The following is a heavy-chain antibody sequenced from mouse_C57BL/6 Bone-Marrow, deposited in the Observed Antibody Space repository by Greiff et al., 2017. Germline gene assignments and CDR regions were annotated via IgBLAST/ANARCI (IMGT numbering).Heavy chain of an antibody. CDR3: TRSSSGAMDY. CDR2: IDPETGGT. Sequence: VQLQQSGAELVRPGASVTLSCKASGYTFTDYEMHWVKQTPVHGLEWIGAIDPETGGTAYNQKLKGTAILTADKSSSTAYMELRSLTSEDSAVYYCTRSSSGAMDYWGQGTSVTVSS. J-gene: IGHJ4*01. D-gene: IGHD6-1*01. CDR1: GYTFTDYE. V-gene: IGHV1-15*01.